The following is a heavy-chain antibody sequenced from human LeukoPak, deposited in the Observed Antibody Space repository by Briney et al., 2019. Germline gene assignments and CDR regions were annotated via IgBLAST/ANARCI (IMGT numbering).Heavy chain of an antibody. J-gene: IGHJ6*02. V-gene: IGHV1-58*02. D-gene: IGHD2-15*01. Sequence: GASVKVSCKASGFNFTSSAMQWVRQARGQRLEWIGWIVVGSGNTNYAQRFQERVTITRDMSSSTTYMELSSLRSEDTAVYYCAATPGYCGDTGCYRETYYYYGMDVWGQGTTVTVSS. CDR3: AATPGYCGDTGCYRETYYYYGMDV. CDR2: IVVGSGNT. CDR1: GFNFTSSA.